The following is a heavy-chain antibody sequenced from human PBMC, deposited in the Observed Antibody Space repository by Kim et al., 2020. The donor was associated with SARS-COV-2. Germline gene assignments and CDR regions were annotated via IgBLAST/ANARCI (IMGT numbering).Heavy chain of an antibody. J-gene: IGHJ4*02. CDR3: ATGVAYGSGSYYNDY. Sequence: SETLSLTCAVYGGSFSGYYWSWIRQPPGKGLEWIGEINHSGSTNYNPSLKSRVTISVDTSKNQFSLKLSSVTAADTAVYYCATGVAYGSGSYYNDYWGQGTLVTVSS. CDR1: GGSFSGYY. D-gene: IGHD3-10*01. V-gene: IGHV4-34*01. CDR2: INHSGST.